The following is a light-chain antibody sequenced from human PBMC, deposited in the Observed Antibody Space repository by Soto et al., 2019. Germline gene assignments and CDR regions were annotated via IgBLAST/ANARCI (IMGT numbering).Light chain of an antibody. J-gene: IGKJ4*02. CDR1: QSVGNN. CDR3: QQHDNWART. Sequence: IMMTQSPAALAVSPGERATLSCRASQSVGNNLAWYQQKPGQAPRLLIHGASTRATGVPARFSGSGSGKEFTLTISSLQSEDFAVYHFQQHDNWARTFGDGTQV. CDR2: GAS. V-gene: IGKV3-15*01.